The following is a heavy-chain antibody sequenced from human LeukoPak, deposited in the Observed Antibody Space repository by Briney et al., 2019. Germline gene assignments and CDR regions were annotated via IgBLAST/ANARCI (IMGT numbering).Heavy chain of an antibody. D-gene: IGHD3-9*01. J-gene: IGHJ6*03. CDR2: ISGSGGST. V-gene: IGHV3-23*01. CDR1: GFTFSTYG. Sequence: GGSLRLSCVASGFTFSTYGMSEVRQAPGKGLEWVAAISGSGGSTYYADSVKGRFTISRDNSKNTLYLQMNSLRAEDTAVYYCAKDGGEYYDILTGYYPRLYYMDVWGKGTTVTISS. CDR3: AKDGGEYYDILTGYYPRLYYMDV.